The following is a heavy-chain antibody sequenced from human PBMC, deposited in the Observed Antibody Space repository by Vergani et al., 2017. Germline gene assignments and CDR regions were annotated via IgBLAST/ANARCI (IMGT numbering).Heavy chain of an antibody. V-gene: IGHV3-33*01. CDR3: ATDMRGSSNWYWHGDS. Sequence: QVPLVESGGGVVPPGGSLRLSCAASGFIFSNYGLHWVRQAPGKGLGVVALIWCDGSYKFYSESVKGRFTISRDNSKNTLDLQMNSLRAEDTAVYCCATDMRGSSNWYWHGDSWGRGALVTVSS. CDR2: IWCDGSYK. J-gene: IGHJ5*02. CDR1: GFIFSNYG. D-gene: IGHD6-13*01.